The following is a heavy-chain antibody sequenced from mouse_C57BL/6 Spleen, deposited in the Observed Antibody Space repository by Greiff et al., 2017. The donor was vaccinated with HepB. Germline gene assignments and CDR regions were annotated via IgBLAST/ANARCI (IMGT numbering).Heavy chain of an antibody. V-gene: IGHV1-54*01. D-gene: IGHD2-4*01. CDR3: ARGDDYDWFAY. CDR2: INPGSGGT. CDR1: GYAFTNYL. Sequence: VQLQQSGAELVRPGTSVKVSCKASGYAFTNYLIEWVKQRPGQGLEWIGVINPGSGGTNYNEKFKGKATLTADKSSSTAYMQLSSLTSEDSAVYCCARGDDYDWFAYWGQGTLVTVSA. J-gene: IGHJ3*01.